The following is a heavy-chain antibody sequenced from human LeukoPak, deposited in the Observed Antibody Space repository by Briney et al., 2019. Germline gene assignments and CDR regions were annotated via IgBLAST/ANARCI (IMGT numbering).Heavy chain of an antibody. Sequence: GRSLRLSCAASGFTFSAYAMHWVRQAPGKGLEWVAVISYDGSSKYYADSVKGRFTISRDNSKNTLYLQMNSLRAEDTAVYYCARARSSYGYGDAFDIWGQGTMVTVSS. D-gene: IGHD5-18*01. V-gene: IGHV3-30*04. CDR2: ISYDGSSK. J-gene: IGHJ3*02. CDR3: ARARSSYGYGDAFDI. CDR1: GFTFSAYA.